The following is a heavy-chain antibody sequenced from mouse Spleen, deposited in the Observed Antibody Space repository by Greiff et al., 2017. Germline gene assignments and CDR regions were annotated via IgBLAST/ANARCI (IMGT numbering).Heavy chain of an antibody. J-gene: IGHJ2*01. Sequence: QVQLKESGAELVRPGTSVKMSCKASGYTFTNYWIGWAKQRPGHGLEWIGDIYPGGGYTNYNEKFKGKATLTADKSSSTAYMQFSSLTSEDSAIYYCARAGTLFDYWGQGTTLTVSS. V-gene: IGHV1-63*01. CDR2: IYPGGGYT. CDR3: ARAGTLFDY. D-gene: IGHD4-1*01. CDR1: GYTFTNYW.